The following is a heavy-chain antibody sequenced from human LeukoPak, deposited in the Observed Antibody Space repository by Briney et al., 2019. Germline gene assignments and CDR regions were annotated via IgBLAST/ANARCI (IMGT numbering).Heavy chain of an antibody. Sequence: ESGPALVKPTQTLTLTCTFSGFSLSTSGMCVSWIRQPPGKALEWLALIDWDDDKYYSTSLKTRLTISKDTSKNQVVLTMTDMDPVDTATYYCARIRRTEGVYDYWGQGTLVTVSS. V-gene: IGHV2-70*01. CDR3: ARIRRTEGVYDY. CDR2: IDWDDDK. CDR1: GFSLSTSGMC. D-gene: IGHD1-26*01. J-gene: IGHJ4*02.